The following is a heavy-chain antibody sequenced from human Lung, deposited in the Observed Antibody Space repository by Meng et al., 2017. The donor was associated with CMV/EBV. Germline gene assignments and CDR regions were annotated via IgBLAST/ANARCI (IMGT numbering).Heavy chain of an antibody. J-gene: IGHJ5*02. Sequence: GCVSRNKGGNGGRQPPGTGMEWVAEGHHSGSTNYNPSLKGRVTITLDKSKNQFSLKLSSVTAADTATYYCARCDDCAELRPDWFDPWGQGTLVTVSS. V-gene: IGHV4-4*02. CDR1: GCVSRNKG. CDR2: GHHSGST. CDR3: ARCDDCAELRPDWFDP. D-gene: IGHD2-21*02.